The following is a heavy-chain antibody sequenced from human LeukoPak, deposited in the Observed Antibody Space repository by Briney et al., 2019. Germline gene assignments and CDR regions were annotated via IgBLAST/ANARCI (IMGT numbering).Heavy chain of an antibody. D-gene: IGHD5-18*01. CDR1: GFTFSSYW. J-gene: IGHJ4*02. CDR3: ARDLAYSRLDY. V-gene: IGHV3-7*01. Sequence: PGGSLRLSCAASGFTFSSYWMNWARQAPGKGLEWVASINHNGNVNYYVDSVKGRFTISRDNAENSLYLQMNSPRVEDTAFYYCARDLAYSRLDYWGQGMLVTVSS. CDR2: INHNGNVN.